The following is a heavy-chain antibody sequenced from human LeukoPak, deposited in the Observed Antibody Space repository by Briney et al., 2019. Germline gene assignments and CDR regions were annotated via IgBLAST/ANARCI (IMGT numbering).Heavy chain of an antibody. V-gene: IGHV3-23*01. J-gene: IGHJ4*02. CDR1: GFTFSSYA. D-gene: IGHD6-19*01. CDR2: ISGSGDST. CDR3: AADAVAGNFDY. Sequence: GGSLRLSCAASGFTFSSYAMSWVRQAPGKGLEWVSAISGSGDSTYYGDSVKGRFTISRDNSKNTLYLQMNSLRAEDTAVYYCAADAVAGNFDYWGQGTLVTVSS.